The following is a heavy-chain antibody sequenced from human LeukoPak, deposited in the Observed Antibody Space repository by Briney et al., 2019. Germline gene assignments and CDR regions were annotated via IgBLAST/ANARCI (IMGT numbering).Heavy chain of an antibody. CDR3: YGSEPRDAFDI. D-gene: IGHD3-10*01. J-gene: IGHJ3*02. CDR2: IYYSGST. Sequence: SETLSLTCAVYGGSFSGYYWSWIRQPPGKGLEWIGYIYYSGSTYYNPSLKSRVTISVDTSKNQFSLKLSSVTAADTAVYYCYGSEPRDAFDIWGQGTMVTVSS. V-gene: IGHV4-59*06. CDR1: GGSFSGYY.